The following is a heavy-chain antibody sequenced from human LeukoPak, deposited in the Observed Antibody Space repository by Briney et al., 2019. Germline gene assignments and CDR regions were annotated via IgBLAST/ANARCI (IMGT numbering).Heavy chain of an antibody. J-gene: IGHJ4*02. Sequence: GGSLRLSCAASGFTFSSHAMHWVRQAPGKGLEYVSGIGNNGDTTYYANSVKGRFTISRDNSKNTLYLEMGSLRAEDMAVYYCARDLTNGWHYFDYWGQGTLVTVSS. CDR2: IGNNGDTT. CDR3: ARDLTNGWHYFDY. D-gene: IGHD6-19*01. CDR1: GFTFSSHA. V-gene: IGHV3-64*01.